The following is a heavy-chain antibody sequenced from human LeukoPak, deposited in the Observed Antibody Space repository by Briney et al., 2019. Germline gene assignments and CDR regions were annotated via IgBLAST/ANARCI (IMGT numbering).Heavy chain of an antibody. Sequence: GGSLRLSCAASGFTFSSYGMHWVRQAPGKGLEWVAVISYDRSNKYYADSVKGRFTISRDNSKNTLYLQMNSLRAEDTAVYYCAKLATVTTLGDYWGQGTLVTVSS. CDR3: AKLATVTTLGDY. V-gene: IGHV3-30*18. D-gene: IGHD4-17*01. CDR1: GFTFSSYG. J-gene: IGHJ4*02. CDR2: ISYDRSNK.